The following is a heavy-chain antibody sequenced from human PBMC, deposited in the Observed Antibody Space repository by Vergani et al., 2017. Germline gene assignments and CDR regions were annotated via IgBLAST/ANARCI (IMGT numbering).Heavy chain of an antibody. CDR3: ASDALFTMVRGASYYFDY. J-gene: IGHJ4*02. CDR1: GYTFTSYA. CDR2: INAGNGNT. D-gene: IGHD3-10*01. V-gene: IGHV1-3*01. Sequence: QVQLVQSGAEVKKPGASVKVSCKASGYTFTSYAMHWVRQAPGQRLEWMGWINAGNGNTKYSQKFQGRVTITRDTSASTAYMELSSLRSEDTAVYYCASDALFTMVRGASYYFDYWGQGTLVTVSS.